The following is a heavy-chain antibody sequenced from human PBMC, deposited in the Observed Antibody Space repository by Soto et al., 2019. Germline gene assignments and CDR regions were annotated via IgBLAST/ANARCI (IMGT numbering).Heavy chain of an antibody. J-gene: IGHJ4*02. Sequence: GGSLRLSCGASGFPFNTHGMAWVRQAPGKGLEWVSGISGGGDRTQYADGVKGRFTISRDNSKNTVDLQMTSLRAEDTATYYCAKSATYDYVWGDYRYFFDHWGQGTVVTVSS. D-gene: IGHD3-16*02. CDR2: ISGGGDRT. CDR3: AKSATYDYVWGDYRYFFDH. CDR1: GFPFNTHG. V-gene: IGHV3-23*01.